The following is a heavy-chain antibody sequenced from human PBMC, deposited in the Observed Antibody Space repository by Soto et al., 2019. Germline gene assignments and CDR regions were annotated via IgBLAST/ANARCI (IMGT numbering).Heavy chain of an antibody. J-gene: IGHJ3*02. Sequence: GESLKISCAASGFTFSNAWMSWVRQAPGKGLEWVGRIKSKTDGGTTDYAAPVKGRFTISRDDSKNTLYLQMNSLKTEDTAVYYCTTCFWGFDPYYAFDIWGQGTMVTVSS. CDR1: GFTFSNAW. D-gene: IGHD7-27*01. V-gene: IGHV3-15*01. CDR2: IKSKTDGGTT. CDR3: TTCFWGFDPYYAFDI.